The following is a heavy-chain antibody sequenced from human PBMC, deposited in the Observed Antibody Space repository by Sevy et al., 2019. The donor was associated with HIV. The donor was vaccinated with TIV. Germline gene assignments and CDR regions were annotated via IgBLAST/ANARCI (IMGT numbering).Heavy chain of an antibody. CDR1: GYTFTGYY. D-gene: IGHD6-13*01. CDR3: ARAGSSWYEDGSYGMDV. CDR2: INPNSGGT. Sequence: ASVNVSCKASGYTFTGYYMHWARQAPGQGLEWMGWINPNSGGTNYAQKFQGRVTMTRDTSISTAYMELSRLRSDDTAVYYCARAGSSWYEDGSYGMDVWGQGTTVTVSS. V-gene: IGHV1-2*02. J-gene: IGHJ6*02.